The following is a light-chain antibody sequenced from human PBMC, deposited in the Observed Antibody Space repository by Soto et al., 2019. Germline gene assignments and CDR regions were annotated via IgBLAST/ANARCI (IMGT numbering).Light chain of an antibody. Sequence: EILMTQSPSTLSASVGDRVTITCRASQSINNWLAWYQQKPGKAPKLFIFKASTLEIGVPSRFSGSGSGTEFTLSISSLQPDDFATYFCQQYESFPRTFGQGTKVEIK. CDR1: QSINNW. CDR3: QQYESFPRT. V-gene: IGKV1-5*03. J-gene: IGKJ1*01. CDR2: KAS.